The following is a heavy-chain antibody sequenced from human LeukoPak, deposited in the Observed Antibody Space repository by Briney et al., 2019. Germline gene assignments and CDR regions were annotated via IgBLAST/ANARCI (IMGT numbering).Heavy chain of an antibody. CDR1: GFTFTSSA. J-gene: IGHJ3*02. V-gene: IGHV1-58*02. Sequence: GASVKVSCKASGFTFTSSAMQWVRQARGQRLEWIGWIVVGSGNTNYAQKFHERVTITRDMSTSTAYMELSSLRSEDTAVYYCAASIAADHAFDIWGQGTMVTVSS. CDR2: IVVGSGNT. D-gene: IGHD6-6*01. CDR3: AASIAADHAFDI.